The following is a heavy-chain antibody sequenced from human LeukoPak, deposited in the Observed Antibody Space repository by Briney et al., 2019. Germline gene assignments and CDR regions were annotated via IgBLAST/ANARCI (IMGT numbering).Heavy chain of an antibody. CDR2: ISCHGTIK. V-gene: IGHV3-30*18. J-gene: IGHJ6*02. D-gene: IGHD2-2*01. CDR1: GFTFSNYG. Sequence: GTSLRLSCAASGFTFSNYGMHWVRQAPGKGLEWVAVISCHGTIKYYGDSVKGRFTISRDNSKNTLYLQMDSLRAEDTAVYYCAKDSFCSSTSCRHGGYYYYGMDVWGQGTTVTVSS. CDR3: AKDSFCSSTSCRHGGYYYYGMDV.